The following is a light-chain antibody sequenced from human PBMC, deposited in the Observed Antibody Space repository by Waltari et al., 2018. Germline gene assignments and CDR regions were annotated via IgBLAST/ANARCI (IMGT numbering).Light chain of an antibody. CDR3: SSYMDSSTLEL. CDR2: DVS. Sequence: QSALTQPASVSGSPGQSITISCTGTSSDIGGYNYVSWYHQVPGKAPKLMIYDVSNRPSGVSSRFSGSKSGNTASLTISGLQAEDEADYFCSSYMDSSTLELFGGGTSLTVL. CDR1: SSDIGGYNY. J-gene: IGLJ2*01. V-gene: IGLV2-14*03.